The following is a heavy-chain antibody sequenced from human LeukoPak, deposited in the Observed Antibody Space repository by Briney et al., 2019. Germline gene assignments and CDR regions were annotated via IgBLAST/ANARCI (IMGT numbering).Heavy chain of an antibody. CDR2: ISGSGGGT. Sequence: PGGSLRLSCAASGFTFSGYGMHWVRQAPGKGLEWVSAISGSGGGTYYADSVKGRFTISRDNSKNTLYLQMNSLRAEDTAVYYCAKAPRYSSSSGYYYGSGSLDYWGQGTLVTVSS. V-gene: IGHV3-23*01. CDR1: GFTFSGYG. CDR3: AKAPRYSSSSGYYYGSGSLDY. J-gene: IGHJ4*02. D-gene: IGHD3-10*01.